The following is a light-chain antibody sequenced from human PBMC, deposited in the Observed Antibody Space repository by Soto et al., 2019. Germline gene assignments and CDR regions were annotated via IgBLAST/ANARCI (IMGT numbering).Light chain of an antibody. J-gene: IGLJ1*01. CDR3: SSYTSSSTLYV. CDR2: DVS. CDR1: SSDVGGYNY. Sequence: QSALTQPASVSGSPGQSITISCTGTSSDVGGYNYVSWYQNHPGKAPKLMIYDVSNRPSGVSNRFSGSKSGKTASLSISGLQAEDEADYYCSSYTSSSTLYVFGTGTKLTVL. V-gene: IGLV2-14*03.